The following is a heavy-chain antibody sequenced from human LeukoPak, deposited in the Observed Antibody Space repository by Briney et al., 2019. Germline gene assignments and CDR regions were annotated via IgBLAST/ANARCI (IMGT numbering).Heavy chain of an antibody. J-gene: IGHJ3*02. Sequence: GESLKISCKGPGYRFSSFYIGWVRQVPGKGLEWMGIIYPGDSDAKYSPSFQGLVTVSADKSISTAYLQWSSLKASDTAIYYCARPDVDEDGFDIWGQGTLVTVSS. CDR2: IYPGDSDA. CDR1: GYRFSSFY. D-gene: IGHD5-12*01. V-gene: IGHV5-51*01. CDR3: ARPDVDEDGFDI.